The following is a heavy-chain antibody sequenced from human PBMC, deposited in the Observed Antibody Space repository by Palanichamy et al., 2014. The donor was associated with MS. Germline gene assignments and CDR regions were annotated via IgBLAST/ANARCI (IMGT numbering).Heavy chain of an antibody. CDR2: ITTNREGGTT. V-gene: IGHV3-15*01. D-gene: IGHD3-3*01. J-gene: IGHJ5*02. CDR1: GFTFNNAW. CDR3: VTFRYAGFWSAANKVNWFDP. Sequence: EVHLVESGGGFVKPGGSLRLSCAVSGFTFNNAWMNWVRQAPGKGLEWVGRITTNREGGTTDYTAPVQGRFTISRDDSTNTLYLQMNSLKTEDTAVYYCVTFRYAGFWSAANKVNWFDPWGQGTLVTVSS.